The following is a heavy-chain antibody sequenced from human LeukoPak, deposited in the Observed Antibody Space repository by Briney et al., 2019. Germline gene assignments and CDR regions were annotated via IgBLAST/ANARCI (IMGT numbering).Heavy chain of an antibody. V-gene: IGHV1-2*02. CDR2: IDPNSGGT. CDR1: GYTFTEYH. D-gene: IGHD6-19*01. Sequence: ASVKVSCKASGYTFTEYHVHWVRQAPGQGLQWMGWIDPNSGGTNYAQKFQGRVTMTRDTAISTAYMEASRLTSDDTAIYYCARLGVGRWMVVTYSYYGMDVWGQGTTITVSS. CDR3: ARLGVGRWMVVTYSYYGMDV. J-gene: IGHJ6*02.